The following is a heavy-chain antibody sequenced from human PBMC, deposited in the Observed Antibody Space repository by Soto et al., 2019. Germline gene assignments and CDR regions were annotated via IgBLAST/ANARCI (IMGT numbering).Heavy chain of an antibody. D-gene: IGHD6-13*01. J-gene: IGHJ3*01. CDR3: AREEIGSFDF. CDR2: INAKTGAT. Sequence: QVQLVQSGAEVKKPGASVKVSCTTSGYTFSGQYINWVRQAPGQGLEWMGWINAKTGATNYARDFQDWVTMTSDTSMTTVYLELTSLTSDHTAVYYCAREEIGSFDFWGQGTMVTVSS. CDR1: GYTFSGQY. V-gene: IGHV1-2*04.